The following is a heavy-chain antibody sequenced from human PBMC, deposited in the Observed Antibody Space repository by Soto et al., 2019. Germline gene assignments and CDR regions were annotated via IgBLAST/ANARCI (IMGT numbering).Heavy chain of an antibody. Sequence: EVQLVESGGGLVQPGGSLRLSCAASGFTFSSYWMSWVRQAPGKGLEWVANIKQDGSEKYYVDFVKGRFTISRDNAKNSLNLQMNSLRAEDTAVYYCARVTDYYESSGYFDYWGQGTLVTVSS. CDR3: ARVTDYYESSGYFDY. J-gene: IGHJ4*02. D-gene: IGHD3-22*01. V-gene: IGHV3-7*01. CDR2: IKQDGSEK. CDR1: GFTFSSYW.